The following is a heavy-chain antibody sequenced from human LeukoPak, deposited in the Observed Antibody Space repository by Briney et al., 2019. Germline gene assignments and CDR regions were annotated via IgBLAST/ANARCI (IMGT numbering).Heavy chain of an antibody. CDR2: IYHSGST. D-gene: IGHD2-2*01. CDR1: GGSISTYY. CDR3: ARTTEGYCSSTRCYGFDYYYYMDV. V-gene: IGHV4-59*08. Sequence: NPSETLSLTCTVSGGSISTYYWSWIRQPPGKGLEWIGSIYHSGSTYYNPSLKSRVTISVDTSKNQFSLKLSSVTAADTAVYYCARTTEGYCSSTRCYGFDYYYYMDVWGKGTTVTISS. J-gene: IGHJ6*03.